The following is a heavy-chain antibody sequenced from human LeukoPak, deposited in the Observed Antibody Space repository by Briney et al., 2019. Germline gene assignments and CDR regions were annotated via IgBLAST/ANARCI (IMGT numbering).Heavy chain of an antibody. CDR2: ISAYNGNT. CDR1: GYTFTSYG. D-gene: IGHD3-3*01. J-gene: IGHJ3*02. CDR3: ARGYAIFGVVIPRDAFDI. V-gene: IGHV1-18*01. Sequence: GASVKVSCKASGYTFTSYGISWVRQAPGQGLEWMGWISAYNGNTNYAQKLQGRVTMTTDTSTSTAYMELRSLRSDDTAVYYCARGYAIFGVVIPRDAFDIWGQGTMVTVSS.